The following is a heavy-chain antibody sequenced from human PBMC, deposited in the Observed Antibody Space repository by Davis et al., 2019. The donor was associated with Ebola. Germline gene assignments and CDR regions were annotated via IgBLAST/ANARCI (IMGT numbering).Heavy chain of an antibody. CDR3: AKDKGFWVPPDWFGP. Sequence: GESLKISCVASGFTFSHYAMTWVRQAPGKGLEWVASISGSGNTTYYADSVKGRFTISRDNSKNTLSLQMNSVRGEDTAVYYCAKDKGFWVPPDWFGPWGQGVQVTVSS. V-gene: IGHV3-23*01. CDR2: ISGSGNTT. CDR1: GFTFSHYA. J-gene: IGHJ5*02. D-gene: IGHD3-16*01.